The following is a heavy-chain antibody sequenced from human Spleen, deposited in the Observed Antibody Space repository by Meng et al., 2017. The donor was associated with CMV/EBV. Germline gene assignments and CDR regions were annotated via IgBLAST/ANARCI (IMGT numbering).Heavy chain of an antibody. V-gene: IGHV4-38-2*02. CDR3: ARVEDRFGEVSRFDY. J-gene: IGHJ4*02. D-gene: IGHD3-10*01. CDR1: NYSINNGHY. CDR2: IYHSGST. Sequence: GSLRLSCTVSNYSINNGHYWGWIRQPPGKGLEWIGNIYHSGSTYYNLSLKSRVTISVDTSKNQFSLRLSSVTAADTAVYYCARVEDRFGEVSRFDYWGQGNVVTVSS.